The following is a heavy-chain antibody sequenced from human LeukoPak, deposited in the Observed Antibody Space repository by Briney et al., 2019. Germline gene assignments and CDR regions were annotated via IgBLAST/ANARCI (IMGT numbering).Heavy chain of an antibody. D-gene: IGHD6-19*01. Sequence: PGRSLRLSCAASGFTFSSYGMHWVRQAPGKGLEWVAVISYDGSNKYYADSVKGRFTISRDNSKNTLYLQMNSLRAEDTAVYYCAKDSGQWLPHDAFDIWGQGTMVTVPS. J-gene: IGHJ3*02. CDR1: GFTFSSYG. V-gene: IGHV3-30*18. CDR2: ISYDGSNK. CDR3: AKDSGQWLPHDAFDI.